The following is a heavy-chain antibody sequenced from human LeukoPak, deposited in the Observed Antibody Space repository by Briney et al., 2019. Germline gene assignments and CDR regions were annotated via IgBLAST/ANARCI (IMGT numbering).Heavy chain of an antibody. Sequence: GGSLRLSCAASGFTFSNAWMSWVRQAPGKGLEWIGRIKSKTAGRTTDYAAPVKGRFTISRDDSRNTLDLQMNSLKTEDTAIYYCTTRANDYDRTGFAYWGQGSLVTVSS. CDR1: GFTFSNAW. CDR3: TTRANDYDRTGFAY. J-gene: IGHJ4*02. D-gene: IGHD3-22*01. V-gene: IGHV3-15*01. CDR2: IKSKTAGRTT.